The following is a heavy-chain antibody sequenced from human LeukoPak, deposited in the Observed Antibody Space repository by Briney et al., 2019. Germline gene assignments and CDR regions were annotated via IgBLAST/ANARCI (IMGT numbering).Heavy chain of an antibody. V-gene: IGHV3-23*01. J-gene: IGHJ6*03. CDR2: ISGSGGSS. CDR1: GFIYSNFA. Sequence: PGGSLRLSCAASGFIYSNFAMNWVRQAPGKGLEWVSVISGSGGSSFYADSVKGRFIISRDNSKNTLYLQMNSLRVEDTAQYYCAKDLSYGDTSYFYYYMDVWGKGTTVTVS. CDR3: AKDLSYGDTSYFYYYMDV. D-gene: IGHD4-17*01.